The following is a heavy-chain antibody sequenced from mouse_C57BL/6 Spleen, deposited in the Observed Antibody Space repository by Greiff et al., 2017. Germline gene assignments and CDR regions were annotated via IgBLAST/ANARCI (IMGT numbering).Heavy chain of an antibody. D-gene: IGHD2-4*01. J-gene: IGHJ4*01. Sequence: DVQLQESGPELVKPGASVKIPCKASGYTFTDYNMDWVKQSHGKSLEWIGDINPNNGGTIYNQKFKGKATLTVDKSSSTAYMELRSLTSEDTAVYYCARRLYYDYDDYAMDYWGQGTSVTVSS. CDR3: ARRLYYDYDDYAMDY. CDR2: INPNNGGT. CDR1: GYTFTDYN. V-gene: IGHV1-18*01.